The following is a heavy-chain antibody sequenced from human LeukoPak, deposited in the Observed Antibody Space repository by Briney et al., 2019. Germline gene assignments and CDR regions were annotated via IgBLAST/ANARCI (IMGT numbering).Heavy chain of an antibody. D-gene: IGHD4-23*01. Sequence: SETLSLTCTVSGGSISSYYWSWIRQPAGEGLEWIGPIYTSGNTNYNPSLKSRVTMSVDTSKNQLSLKLSSVTAADTAVYYCARDRGDYGGPDYWGQGTLVTVSS. V-gene: IGHV4-4*07. CDR1: GGSISSYY. CDR2: IYTSGNT. CDR3: ARDRGDYGGPDY. J-gene: IGHJ4*02.